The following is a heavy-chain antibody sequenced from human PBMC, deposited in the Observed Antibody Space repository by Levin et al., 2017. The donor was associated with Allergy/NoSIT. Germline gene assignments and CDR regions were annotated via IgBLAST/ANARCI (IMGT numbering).Heavy chain of an antibody. D-gene: IGHD6-13*01. J-gene: IGHJ4*02. CDR3: ARDGAAVGDDFDY. Sequence: GASVKVSCAASGFTFSSYWMSWVRQAPGKGLEWVANIKQDGSQKIYVDSVKGRFTISRDNAKSSLYLQMNSLRAEDTAMYYCARDGAAVGDDFDYWGQGTLVTVSS. CDR2: IKQDGSQK. V-gene: IGHV3-7*01. CDR1: GFTFSSYW.